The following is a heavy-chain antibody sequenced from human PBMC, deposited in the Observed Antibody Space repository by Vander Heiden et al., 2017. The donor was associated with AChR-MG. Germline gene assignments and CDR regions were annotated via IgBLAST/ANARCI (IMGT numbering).Heavy chain of an antibody. V-gene: IGHV3-23*01. J-gene: IGHJ3*02. Sequence: EVQLLESGGGLVQPGGSLSLSCAAYGFTLSGYAMSGVRQAPGKGLEWVSAISGSGGSTYYADSVKGRFTISRDNSKNTLYLQMNSLRAEDTAVYYCAKQISSWFSRFIVSSDAFDIWGQGTMVTVSS. D-gene: IGHD6-13*01. CDR1: GFTLSGYA. CDR3: AKQISSWFSRFIVSSDAFDI. CDR2: ISGSGGST.